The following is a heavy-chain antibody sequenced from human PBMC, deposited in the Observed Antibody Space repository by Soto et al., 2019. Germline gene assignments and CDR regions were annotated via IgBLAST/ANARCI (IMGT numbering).Heavy chain of an antibody. CDR2: ISAYNGNT. Sequence: ASVKVSCKASGYTFTSYGISWVRQAPGQGLEWMGWISAYNGNTNYAQKIQGRVTMTTVTSTSTAYMELRILRSDDTAVYYCARGPLSIAVARHYFDYCGQGTLVTVSS. CDR1: GYTFTSYG. D-gene: IGHD6-19*01. J-gene: IGHJ4*02. V-gene: IGHV1-18*01. CDR3: ARGPLSIAVARHYFDY.